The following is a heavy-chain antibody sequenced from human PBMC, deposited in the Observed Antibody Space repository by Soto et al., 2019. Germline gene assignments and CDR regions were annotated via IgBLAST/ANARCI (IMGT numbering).Heavy chain of an antibody. CDR1: GFTFRSFG. CDR3: AKSGDFRGPPFHN. V-gene: IGHV3-30*18. D-gene: IGHD2-21*01. J-gene: IGHJ4*02. CDR2: ISYDGSDK. Sequence: GGSLRLSCAASGFTFRSFGMHCVRHAPGKGLEWVAVISYDGSDKHYADSVKGRFTISADSSNNTLYLQMNSLRAEDTAVYYCAKSGDFRGPPFHNWGRATLVTVSS.